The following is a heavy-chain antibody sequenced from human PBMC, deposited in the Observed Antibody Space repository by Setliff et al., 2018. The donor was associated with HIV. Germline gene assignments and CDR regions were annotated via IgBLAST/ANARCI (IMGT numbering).Heavy chain of an antibody. CDR3: ARGPEEGDCSGGSCYGNFDP. CDR1: GYSLTDFY. Sequence: SVKVSCKASGYSLTDFYIHWVRQAPGQGLEWMGGIIPILGVANYAQKFQGRLTITADKSTNTAYMELSSLKSDDTAVYYCARGPEEGDCSGGSCYGNFDPWAREPWSPSPQ. CDR2: IIPILGVA. D-gene: IGHD2-15*01. J-gene: IGHJ5*02. V-gene: IGHV1-69*10.